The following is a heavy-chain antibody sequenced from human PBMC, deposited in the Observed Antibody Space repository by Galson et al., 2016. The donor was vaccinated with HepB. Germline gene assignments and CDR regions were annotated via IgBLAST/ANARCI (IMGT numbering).Heavy chain of an antibody. CDR2: LDWLNEK. D-gene: IGHD6-13*01. CDR1: GFSLNTVGMR. CDR3: ARMGRVSSWTYFDF. Sequence: PALVKPTQTLTLTCTVSGFSLNTVGMRVSWLRQPPGKALEWLGRLDWLNEKVYSPSLTNRLSISRDTSKNQVILTLTNMDPVDTGTYYCARMGRVSSWTYFDFWGQGTLVTVSS. V-gene: IGHV2-70*04. J-gene: IGHJ4*02.